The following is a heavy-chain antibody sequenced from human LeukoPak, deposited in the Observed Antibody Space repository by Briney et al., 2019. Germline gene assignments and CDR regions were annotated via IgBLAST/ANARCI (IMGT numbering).Heavy chain of an antibody. D-gene: IGHD3-22*01. Sequence: GGSLRLSCAASGFTVSSNYMSWVRQAPGKGLEWVLVIYSGGSTYYADSVKGRFTISRDNSKNTLYLQMNSLRAEDTAVYYCARVLRARSGYYDNRSWYYFDYWGQGTLVTVSS. J-gene: IGHJ4*02. V-gene: IGHV3-53*01. CDR2: IYSGGST. CDR1: GFTVSSNY. CDR3: ARVLRARSGYYDNRSWYYFDY.